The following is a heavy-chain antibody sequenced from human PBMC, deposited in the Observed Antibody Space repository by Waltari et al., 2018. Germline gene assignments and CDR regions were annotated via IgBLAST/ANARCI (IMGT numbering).Heavy chain of an antibody. CDR2: ISGSGGST. J-gene: IGHJ4*02. D-gene: IGHD3-3*01. CDR1: GFTFSSYA. V-gene: IGHV3-23*04. CDR3: AKDRPSITIFGVGGY. Sequence: VQLVESGGGVVQPGRSLRLSCAASGFTFSSYAMHWVRQAPGKGLEWVSAISGSGGSTYYADSVKGRFTISRDNSKNTLYLQMNSLRAEDTAVYYCAKDRPSITIFGVGGYWGQGTLVTVSS.